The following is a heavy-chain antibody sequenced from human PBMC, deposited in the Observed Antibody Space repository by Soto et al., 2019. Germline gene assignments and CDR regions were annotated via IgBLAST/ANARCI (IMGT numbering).Heavy chain of an antibody. CDR1: GGSISSYY. V-gene: IGHV4-59*01. J-gene: IGHJ6*02. CDR2: IYYSGST. CDR3: AIVFDFDYGDDTGPGNYYYGMDV. Sequence: SETLSLTCTVSGGSISSYYWSWIRQPPGKGLEWIGYIYYSGSTNYNPSLKSRVTISVDTSKNQFSLKLSSVTAADTAVYYCAIVFDFDYGDDTGPGNYYYGMDVWGQGTTVTVSS. D-gene: IGHD4-17*01.